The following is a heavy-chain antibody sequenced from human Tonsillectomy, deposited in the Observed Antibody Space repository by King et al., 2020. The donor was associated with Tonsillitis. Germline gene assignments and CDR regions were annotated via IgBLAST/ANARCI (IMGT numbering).Heavy chain of an antibody. V-gene: IGHV4-34*01. CDR3: ARERLETDGFDI. CDR2: INHSGYT. CDR1: GVSFSGYY. J-gene: IGHJ3*02. Sequence: VQLQQWGAGLLKPSETLSLTCAVYGVSFSGYYWSWIRQPPGKGLEWIGEINHSGYTNYNPSLKSRVTISVDTSKNQFSLKLSSVTAADTAVYYCARERLETDGFDIWGQGTMVTVSS. D-gene: IGHD3-3*01.